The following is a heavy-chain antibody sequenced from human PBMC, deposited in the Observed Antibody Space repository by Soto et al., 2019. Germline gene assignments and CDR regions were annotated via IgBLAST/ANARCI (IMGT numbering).Heavy chain of an antibody. CDR1: GYTFTGYY. V-gene: IGHV1-2*04. Sequence: GASVKVSCKASGYTFTGYYMHWVRQAPGQGLEWMGWINPNSGGTNYAQKFQGWVTMTRDTSISTAYMELSRLRSADTAVYYCARAHQEDIVVVPAAVHILDAFDIWGQGTMVTVSS. J-gene: IGHJ3*02. CDR3: ARAHQEDIVVVPAAVHILDAFDI. CDR2: INPNSGGT. D-gene: IGHD2-2*01.